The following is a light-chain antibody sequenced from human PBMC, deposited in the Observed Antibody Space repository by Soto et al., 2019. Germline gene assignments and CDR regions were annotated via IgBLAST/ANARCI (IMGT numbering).Light chain of an antibody. CDR2: GTS. CDR1: QSVNSN. Sequence: EIVLTQSPATLSVSPGERATLSCRASQSVNSNLAWYQQKPGQAPRLLIYGTSTRATGIPDRFSGSGSGTDFAPTISRLEPEDFAVYYCQQYGNSGITFGQGTRLAIK. V-gene: IGKV3-20*01. J-gene: IGKJ5*01. CDR3: QQYGNSGIT.